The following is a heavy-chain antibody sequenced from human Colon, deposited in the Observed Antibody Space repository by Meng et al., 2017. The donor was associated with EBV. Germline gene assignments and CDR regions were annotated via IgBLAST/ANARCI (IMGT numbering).Heavy chain of an antibody. Sequence: HVTRQEAGPGLRQHYGTLSPTCAVSGASIGNNWWSWVRQPPGKGLEWIGEIYHSGTTNYNPSLRSRVTISVDKSKNQFSLQLTSVTAADTAVYYCARNGDYNPGLYWGQGTLVTGSS. CDR2: IYHSGTT. CDR3: ARNGDYNPGLY. V-gene: IGHV4-4*02. CDR1: GASIGNNW. D-gene: IGHD4-17*01. J-gene: IGHJ4*02.